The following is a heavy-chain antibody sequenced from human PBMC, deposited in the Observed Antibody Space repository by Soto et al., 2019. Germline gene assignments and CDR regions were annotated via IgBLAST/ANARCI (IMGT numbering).Heavy chain of an antibody. CDR2: ISDSGGTT. CDR1: GFTFSYYA. J-gene: IGHJ4*02. V-gene: IGHV3-23*01. Sequence: EVQLLESGGGLVHPGGSLRLSCAASGFTFSYYAMGWVRQAPGKGLEWVSVISDSGGTTYYTDSVKGRFTISRDNSKNILYLQMSSLRAEDMAIYYCAKDATRSDGGYYFEYWGQGALVTVSS. D-gene: IGHD1-26*01. CDR3: AKDATRSDGGYYFEY.